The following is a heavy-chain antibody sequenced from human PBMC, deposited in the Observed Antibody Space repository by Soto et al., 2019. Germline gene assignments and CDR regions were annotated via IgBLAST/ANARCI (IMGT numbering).Heavy chain of an antibody. V-gene: IGHV1-69*06. J-gene: IGHJ5*02. CDR2: IIPIFGTA. D-gene: IGHD2-2*01. Sequence: QVQLVQSGAEVKKPGSSVKVSCKASGGTFSSYAISWVGQAPGQGLEWMGGIIPIFGTANYAQKFQGRVTITADKSTSTAYMELSSLRSEDTAVYYCARDRCSSTSCYPLSNWFDPWGQGTLVTVSS. CDR3: ARDRCSSTSCYPLSNWFDP. CDR1: GGTFSSYA.